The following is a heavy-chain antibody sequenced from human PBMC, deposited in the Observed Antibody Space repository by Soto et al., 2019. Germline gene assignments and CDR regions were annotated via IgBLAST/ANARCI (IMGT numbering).Heavy chain of an antibody. CDR1: GFTVSSNY. V-gene: IGHV3-53*01. CDR3: ARSLYYYYGMDV. CDR2: IYSGGST. J-gene: IGHJ6*02. Sequence: GESLKISCAASGFTVSSNYMSWVRQAPGKGLEWVSVIYSGGSTYYADSVKGRFTISRDNSKNTLYLQMNSLRAEDTAVYYCARSLYYYYGMDVWGQGTTVTVSS.